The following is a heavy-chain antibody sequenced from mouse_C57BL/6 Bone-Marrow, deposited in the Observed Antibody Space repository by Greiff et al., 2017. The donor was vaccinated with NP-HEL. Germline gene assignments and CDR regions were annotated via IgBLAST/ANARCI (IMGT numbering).Heavy chain of an antibody. CDR2: IYPGDGDT. V-gene: IGHV1-82*01. CDR1: GYAFSSSW. D-gene: IGHD1-1*01. CDR3: ARFTTVVATNFDY. Sequence: VQLVESGPELVKPGASVKISFKASGYAFSSSWMNWVKQRPGKGLEWIGRIYPGDGDTNYNGKFKGKATLTADKSSSTAYMQLSSLTSEDSAVYFCARFTTVVATNFDYWGQGTTLTVSS. J-gene: IGHJ2*01.